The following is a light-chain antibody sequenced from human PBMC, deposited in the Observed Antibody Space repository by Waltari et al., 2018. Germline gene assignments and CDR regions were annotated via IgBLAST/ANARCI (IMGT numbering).Light chain of an antibody. CDR1: QSISNW. Sequence: DIQMTQSPSNLSASVGDRVIITCRASQSISNWLAWYQQKPGGAPKLLIYKASSLESGVPSRFSGSGSGTEFTLTITSLQPDDFATYYCQQYNGYSTFGEGTKVEIK. CDR2: KAS. V-gene: IGKV1-5*03. J-gene: IGKJ4*02. CDR3: QQYNGYST.